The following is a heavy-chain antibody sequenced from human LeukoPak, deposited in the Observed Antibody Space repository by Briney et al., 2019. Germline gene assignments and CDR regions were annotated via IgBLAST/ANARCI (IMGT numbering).Heavy chain of an antibody. CDR3: ATGEDYYDSSGYHHDAFDI. CDR1: GYSFTSYW. CDR2: IYPGDSDT. Sequence: GESLKISRKGSGYSFTSYWIGWVRQMPGKGLEWMGIIYPGDSDTRYSPSFQGQVTISADKSISTAYLQWSSLKASDTAMYYCATGEDYYDSSGYHHDAFDIWGQGTMVTVSS. D-gene: IGHD3-22*01. V-gene: IGHV5-51*01. J-gene: IGHJ3*02.